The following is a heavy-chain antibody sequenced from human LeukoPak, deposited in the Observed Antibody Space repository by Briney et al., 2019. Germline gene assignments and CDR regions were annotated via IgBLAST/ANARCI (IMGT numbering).Heavy chain of an antibody. J-gene: IGHJ4*02. Sequence: SETLSLTCAVHGESFSGYYWSWIRQPPGKGLEWIGEIRHTGSTNYNPSLKSRVTIFVDTSKRQFSLKLTSVTAADTAVYYCVRIFDFWGQGTLVTVSS. CDR2: IRHTGST. CDR1: GESFSGYY. V-gene: IGHV4-34*01. CDR3: VRIFDF.